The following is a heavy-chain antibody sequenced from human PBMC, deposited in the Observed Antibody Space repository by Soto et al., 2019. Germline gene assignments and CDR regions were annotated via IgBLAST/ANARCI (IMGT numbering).Heavy chain of an antibody. CDR1: GYTLTGYY. D-gene: IGHD3-3*01. J-gene: IGHJ6*02. V-gene: IGHV1-2*04. CDR2: INPNSGGT. Sequence: ASVKVPCKASGYTLTGYYMHWVRQAPGQGLEWMGWINPNSGGTNYAQKFQGWVTMTRDTSISTAYMELSRLRSDDTAVYYCARERGIRSYYYYYGMDVWGQGTTVTVSS. CDR3: ARERGIRSYYYYYGMDV.